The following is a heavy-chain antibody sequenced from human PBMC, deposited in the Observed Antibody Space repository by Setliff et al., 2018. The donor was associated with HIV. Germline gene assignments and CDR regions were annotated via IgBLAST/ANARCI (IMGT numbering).Heavy chain of an antibody. Sequence: PGESLKISCAASGFTFSSYAMHWVRQAPGKGLEYVSVINNKGDSTYYADSVKGRFSISRDNSKNTLYLQLGSLRADDMAVYYCARGGRDYSESSGYAVPGDYYGMDVWGQGTMVTVSS. D-gene: IGHD3-22*01. CDR3: ARGGRDYSESSGYAVPGDYYGMDV. CDR2: INNKGDST. V-gene: IGHV3-64*02. J-gene: IGHJ6*02. CDR1: GFTFSSYA.